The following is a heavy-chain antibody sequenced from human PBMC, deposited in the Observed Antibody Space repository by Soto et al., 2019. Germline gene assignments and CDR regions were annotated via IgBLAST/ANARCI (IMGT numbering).Heavy chain of an antibody. CDR1: GFTFSGSA. CDR2: IRSKANSYAT. D-gene: IGHD1-26*01. J-gene: IGHJ4*02. CDR3: TRLYNPSDSGSYY. Sequence: GGSLRLSCAASGFTFSGSAMHWVRQASGKGLEWVRRIRSKANSYATAYAASVKGRFTISRDDSKNTAYLQMNSLKTEDTAVYYCTRLYNPSDSGSYYWGQGTLVTVSS. V-gene: IGHV3-73*01.